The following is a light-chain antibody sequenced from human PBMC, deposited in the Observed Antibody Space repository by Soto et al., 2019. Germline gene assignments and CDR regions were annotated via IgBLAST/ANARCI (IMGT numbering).Light chain of an antibody. CDR1: SSNIGSNT. CDR2: SNN. Sequence: QSVLTQPPSASGTPGQRVTISCSGSSSNIGSNTVNWYQQLPGTAPKLLIYSNNQRPSGVPDRFSGSKSGTSASLAISGRQSEDEDDYYCASWDDSLNGVVFGGGTKLTVL. CDR3: ASWDDSLNGVV. J-gene: IGLJ2*01. V-gene: IGLV1-44*01.